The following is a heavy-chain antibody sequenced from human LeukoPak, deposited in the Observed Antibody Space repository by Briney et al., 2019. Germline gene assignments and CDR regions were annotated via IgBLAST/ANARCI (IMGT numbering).Heavy chain of an antibody. CDR3: ARGDTAMGSDFDY. CDR2: IYYSGST. CDR1: GGPISSYY. D-gene: IGHD5-18*01. V-gene: IGHV4-59*01. J-gene: IGHJ4*02. Sequence: SETLSLTCTVSGGPISSYYWGWIRQPPGKGLEWIGYIYYSGSTNYNPSLKSRVTISVDTSKNQFSLKLSSVTAADTAVYYCARGDTAMGSDFDYWGQGTLVTVSS.